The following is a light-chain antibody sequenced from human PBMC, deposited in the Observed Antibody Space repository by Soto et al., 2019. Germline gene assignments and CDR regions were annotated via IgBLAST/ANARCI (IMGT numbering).Light chain of an antibody. V-gene: IGLV1-44*01. CDR1: SSNIGSKS. CDR3: AALDGRLNVLV. J-gene: IGLJ2*01. CDR2: SNN. Sequence: QPVLTQPPSVSGTPGQRVTISCSGSSSNIGSKSVSWYQHLPQTAPKLLIYSNNQRPSGVPDRFSGSKSGTSASLAINGLQSDYETQYYCAALDGRLNVLVFGRGTKLTVL.